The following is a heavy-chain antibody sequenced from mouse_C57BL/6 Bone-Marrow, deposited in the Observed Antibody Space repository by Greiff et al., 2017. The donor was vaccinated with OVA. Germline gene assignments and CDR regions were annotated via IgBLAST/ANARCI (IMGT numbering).Heavy chain of an antibody. CDR3: AKLTCAMDY. V-gene: IGHV5-17*01. CDR2: ISSGSSTI. D-gene: IGHD4-1*01. Sequence: DVKLVESGGGLVKPGGSLKLSCAASGFTFSDYGMHWVRQAPEKGLEWVAYISSGSSTIYYADTVKGRFTISRDNAKNTLFLQMTSLRSEDTAMYYCAKLTCAMDYWGQGTSVTVSS. CDR1: GFTFSDYG. J-gene: IGHJ4*01.